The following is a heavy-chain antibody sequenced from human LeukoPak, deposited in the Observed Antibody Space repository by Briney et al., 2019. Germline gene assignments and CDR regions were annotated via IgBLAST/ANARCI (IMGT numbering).Heavy chain of an antibody. CDR1: GFTFSSYW. CDR3: ARIQDFVVVPAACYHAFDI. Sequence: GGSLRLSCAASGFTFSSYWMSWVRQAPGKGLEWVANIKQDGSEKYYVDSVKGRFTISRDNAKNSLYLQMDSLRAEDTAVYYCARIQDFVVVPAACYHAFDIWGQGTMVTVSS. CDR2: IKQDGSEK. J-gene: IGHJ3*02. D-gene: IGHD2-2*01. V-gene: IGHV3-7*01.